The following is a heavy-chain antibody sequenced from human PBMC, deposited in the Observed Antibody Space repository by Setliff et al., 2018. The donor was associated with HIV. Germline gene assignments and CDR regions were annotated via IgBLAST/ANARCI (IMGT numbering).Heavy chain of an antibody. J-gene: IGHJ3*01. CDR3: ASPHGYCPDGSCSLVGAFDF. CDR1: GYSFTSYG. Sequence: ASVKVSCKASGYSFTSYGLSWVRQAPGQGLEWMGHIFPIFNIANYAQKFQDRITITADESTSTAYMELSSLRSEDTAVYYCASPHGYCPDGSCSLVGAFDFWGQGTMVTVSS. CDR2: IFPIFNIA. D-gene: IGHD2-8*01. V-gene: IGHV1-69*13.